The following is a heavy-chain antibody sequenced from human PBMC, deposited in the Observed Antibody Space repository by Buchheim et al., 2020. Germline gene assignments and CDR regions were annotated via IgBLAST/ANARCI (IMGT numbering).Heavy chain of an antibody. D-gene: IGHD2-2*01. CDR1: GFTFSNYH. V-gene: IGHV3-23*01. CDR3: ASSRSPAYFEY. Sequence: EVQLLESGGGLVQPGGSLRLSCAASGFTFSNYHMNWVRQAPGKGLEWVSIITGSGGNTHYADSVKGRFTLSRDNTKSTLYLQMHSLRAEDTAVYYCASSRSPAYFEYWGQGTL. CDR2: ITGSGGNT. J-gene: IGHJ4*02.